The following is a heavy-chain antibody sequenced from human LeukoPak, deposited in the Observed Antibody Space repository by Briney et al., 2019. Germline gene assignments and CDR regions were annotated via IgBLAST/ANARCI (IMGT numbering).Heavy chain of an antibody. V-gene: IGHV3-30-3*01. D-gene: IGHD6-6*01. CDR2: ISYDGSNK. J-gene: IGHJ4*02. CDR3: ARPAPKGIAARPKYFDY. Sequence: PGGSLRLSCAASGFTFSSYAMHWVRQAPGKGLEWVAVISYDGSNKYYADSVKGRFTISRDNSKNTLYLQMNSLRAEDTAVYYCARPAPKGIAARPKYFDYWGQGTLVIVSS. CDR1: GFTFSSYA.